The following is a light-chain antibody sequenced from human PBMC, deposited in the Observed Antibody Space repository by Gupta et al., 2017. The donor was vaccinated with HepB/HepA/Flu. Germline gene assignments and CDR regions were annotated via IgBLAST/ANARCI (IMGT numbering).Light chain of an antibody. V-gene: IGKV3-11*01. CDR1: QSISSF. Sequence: EIVLTQSPATLSLSHGERATLSCSASQSISSFLSWYQQRPGQAPRLLIYDASKRATGIPARFSGSGSGTDFTLTISSLEPEDSAVYFCQQRVHWPLCSFGQGTKVEI. CDR2: DAS. J-gene: IGKJ2*04. CDR3: QQRVHWPLCS.